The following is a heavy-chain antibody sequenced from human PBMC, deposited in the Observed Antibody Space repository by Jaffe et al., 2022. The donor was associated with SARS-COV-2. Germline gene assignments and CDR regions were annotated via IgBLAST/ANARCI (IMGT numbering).Heavy chain of an antibody. D-gene: IGHD3-22*01. J-gene: IGHJ6*02. Sequence: EVQLVESGGGLVKPGGSLRLSCAASGFTFSSYSMNWVRQAPGKGLEWVSSISSSSSYIYYADSVKGRFTISRDNAKNSLYLQMNSLRAEDTAVYYCARDKRHYYDSSGYYYDYYYGMDVWGQGTTVTVSS. CDR2: ISSSSSYI. CDR3: ARDKRHYYDSSGYYYDYYYGMDV. CDR1: GFTFSSYS. V-gene: IGHV3-21*01.